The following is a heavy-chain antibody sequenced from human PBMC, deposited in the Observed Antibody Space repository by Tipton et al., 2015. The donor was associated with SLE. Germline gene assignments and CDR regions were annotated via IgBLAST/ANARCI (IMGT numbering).Heavy chain of an antibody. CDR1: GGSIRSRNYY. Sequence: TLSLTCSVSGGSIRSRNYYWGWIRQPPGKGPEWLASVYYDGRTYYNPSFQSRVTISVDTSKNQFSLKLRSVTAADTAVYYCARLPDYFDHWGQGALVTVSS. CDR3: ARLPDYFDH. CDR2: VYYDGRT. V-gene: IGHV4-39*07. J-gene: IGHJ4*02.